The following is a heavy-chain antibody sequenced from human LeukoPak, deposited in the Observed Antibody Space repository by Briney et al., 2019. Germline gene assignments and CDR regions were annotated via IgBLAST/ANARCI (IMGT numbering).Heavy chain of an antibody. D-gene: IGHD3-9*01. V-gene: IGHV1-69*06. J-gene: IGHJ6*04. Sequence: SVKVSCKDSGGTFSSYAISWVRQAPGQGLEWMGGIFPIFGTANYAQKFQGRVTITAEKSTSTAYMELSSLRSEDTAVYYCARAGYDMLTGAVYGMDVWGKGTTVTVSS. CDR2: IFPIFGTA. CDR3: ARAGYDMLTGAVYGMDV. CDR1: GGTFSSYA.